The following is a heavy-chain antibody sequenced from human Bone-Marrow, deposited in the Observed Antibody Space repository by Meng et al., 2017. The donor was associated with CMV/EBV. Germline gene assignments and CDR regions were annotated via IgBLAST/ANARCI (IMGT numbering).Heavy chain of an antibody. CDR2: ISYDGSNK. V-gene: IGHV3-30-3*01. CDR1: GFTFSSYA. D-gene: IGHD2-15*01. J-gene: IGHJ4*02. Sequence: GGSLRLSCAASGFTFSSYAMHWVRQAPGKGLEWVAVISYDGSNKHYADSVKGRFTISRDNSKNTLYLQMNSLRAEDTAVYYCARATPRDIVVVVAATRSGPLAYWGQGTLVTFAS. CDR3: ARATPRDIVVVVAATRSGPLAY.